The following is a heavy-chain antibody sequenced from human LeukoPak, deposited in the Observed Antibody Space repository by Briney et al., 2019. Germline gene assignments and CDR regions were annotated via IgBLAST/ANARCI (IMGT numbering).Heavy chain of an antibody. Sequence: ASVKVSCKAPGYTFTSYAMHWVRQAPGQRLEWMGWSNAGNGNTKYSQEFQGRVTITRDTSASTAYMELSSLRSEDMAVYYCARSSSWYEPLDYWGQGTLVTVSS. CDR1: GYTFTSYA. CDR3: ARSSSWYEPLDY. D-gene: IGHD6-13*01. J-gene: IGHJ4*02. V-gene: IGHV1-3*02. CDR2: SNAGNGNT.